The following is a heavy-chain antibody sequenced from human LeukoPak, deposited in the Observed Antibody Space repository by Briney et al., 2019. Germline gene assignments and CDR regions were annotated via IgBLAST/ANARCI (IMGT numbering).Heavy chain of an antibody. CDR2: TYYRSKWYI. CDR3: ARDPYTSTWYGWFDP. J-gene: IGHJ5*02. D-gene: IGHD6-13*01. V-gene: IGHV6-1*01. Sequence: SQTLSLTCAISGDSVSSNSAAWNWIRHSPSRGLEWLGSTYYRSKWYIDYAVSVKSRITINPDTSKNQFSLQLNSVTPEDTAVYYCARDPYTSTWYGWFDPWGQGTLVTVSS. CDR1: GDSVSSNSAA.